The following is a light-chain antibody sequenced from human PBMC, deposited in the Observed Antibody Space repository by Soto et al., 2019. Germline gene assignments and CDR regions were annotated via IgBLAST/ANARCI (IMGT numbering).Light chain of an antibody. V-gene: IGKV3-11*01. J-gene: IGKJ1*01. CDR1: QSVSNS. CDR2: DVS. Sequence: EIVLTQSPATLSLSPGERVTLSCRASQSVSNSLAWYQQKPGQPPRLLIYDVSNRATGIPARFSGSGSGTDFTLTITSLEPEDFAVYFCQQYGDSPWTFGQGTKVEIK. CDR3: QQYGDSPWT.